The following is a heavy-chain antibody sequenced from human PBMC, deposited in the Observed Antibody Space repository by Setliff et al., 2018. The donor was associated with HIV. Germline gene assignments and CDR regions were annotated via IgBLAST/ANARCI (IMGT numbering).Heavy chain of an antibody. Sequence: PSETLSLTCAVYGDSFSGSYWSWIRQSPGTGLEWIGEANHNGGTNYNPSLKSRVVVSVDRSKNQFSLKLISVTAADTAVYYCTRKKTGQFGAFNMWGRGTLVTVSS. J-gene: IGHJ3*02. CDR3: TRKKTGQFGAFNM. V-gene: IGHV4-34*01. D-gene: IGHD7-27*01. CDR2: ANHNGGT. CDR1: GDSFSGSY.